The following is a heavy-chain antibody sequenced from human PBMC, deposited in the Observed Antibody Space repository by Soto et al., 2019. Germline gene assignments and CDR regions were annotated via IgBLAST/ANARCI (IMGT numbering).Heavy chain of an antibody. CDR3: ARGQY. CDR2: INQDGSEK. V-gene: IGHV3-7*01. CDR1: GFTFSSHW. J-gene: IGHJ4*02. Sequence: EVQLVESGGGLVQPGGSLRLSCAASGFTFSSHWMSWVRQAPGKGLEWVVKINQDGSEKYYVDSVKGRFTISRDNTKNSLYLQMNSLRAEDTAVYYCARGQYWGQGTLVTVSS.